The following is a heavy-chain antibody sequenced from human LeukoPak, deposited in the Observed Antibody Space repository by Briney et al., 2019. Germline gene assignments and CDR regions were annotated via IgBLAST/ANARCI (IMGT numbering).Heavy chain of an antibody. Sequence: GASVKVSCKASGYTFTGYYMHWVRQAPGQGLEWMGWINPNSGGTNYAQKFQGWVTMTRDTSISTAYMELSRLRSDDTVVYYCARGGIAAAGAPFGFGTLDVWGQGTTVTVSS. D-gene: IGHD6-13*01. J-gene: IGHJ6*02. V-gene: IGHV1-2*04. CDR2: INPNSGGT. CDR3: ARGGIAAAGAPFGFGTLDV. CDR1: GYTFTGYY.